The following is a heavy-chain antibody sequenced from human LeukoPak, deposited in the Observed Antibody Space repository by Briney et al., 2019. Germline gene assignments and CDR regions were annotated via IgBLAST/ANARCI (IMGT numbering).Heavy chain of an antibody. J-gene: IGHJ6*04. D-gene: IGHD3/OR15-3a*01. Sequence: SETLSLTCTISGGSISSYYWSWIRQPPGKGLEWIGYIYTSGSTNYNPSLKSRVTISVDTSKNQFSLKLSSVTAADTAVYYCARLMFFGVVTPVVWGKGTTVTVSS. V-gene: IGHV4-4*09. CDR2: IYTSGST. CDR3: ARLMFFGVVTPVV. CDR1: GGSISSYY.